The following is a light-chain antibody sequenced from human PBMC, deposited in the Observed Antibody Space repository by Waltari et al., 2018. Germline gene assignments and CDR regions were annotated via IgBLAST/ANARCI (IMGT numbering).Light chain of an antibody. V-gene: IGKV4-1*01. CDR1: QSLLYSSNNKNY. J-gene: IGKJ1*01. CDR2: WAS. CDR3: QQYYGTPPT. Sequence: DIVMTQSPDFLTVSLGERATINCKSSQSLLYSSNNKNYLAWYQQKLGQPPNLLIYWASTRKSWVPDRFSGSGSGTDFTLTISSLQAEDVAVYYCQQYYGTPPTFGQGTKVDI.